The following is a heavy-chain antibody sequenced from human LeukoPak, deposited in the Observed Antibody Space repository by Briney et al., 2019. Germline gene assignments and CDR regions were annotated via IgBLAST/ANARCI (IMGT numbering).Heavy chain of an antibody. CDR3: ARVLDYYDSSGYRNYYYYYMDV. CDR2: ISSSGST. CDR1: GGSISSYY. J-gene: IGHJ6*03. D-gene: IGHD3-22*01. Sequence: PSETLSLTCTVSGGSISSYYWSWIRQPAGKGLEWIGRISSSGSTNYNPSLKSRVTISVDTSKNQFSLKLSSVTAADTAVYYCARVLDYYDSSGYRNYYYYYMDVWGKGTTVTISS. V-gene: IGHV4-4*07.